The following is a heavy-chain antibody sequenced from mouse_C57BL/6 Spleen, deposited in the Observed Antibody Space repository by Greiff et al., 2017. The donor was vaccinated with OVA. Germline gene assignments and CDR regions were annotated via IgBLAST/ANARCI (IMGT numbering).Heavy chain of an antibody. V-gene: IGHV1-18*01. CDR1: GYTFTDYN. J-gene: IGHJ1*03. Sequence: EVQLQQSGPELVKPGASVKIPCKASGYTFTDYNMDWVKQSHGKSLEWIGDINPNNGGTIYNQKFKGKATLTVDKSSSTAYMELRSLTSEDTAVYYCARRYYGSSFRYFDVWGTGTTVTVSS. D-gene: IGHD1-1*01. CDR3: ARRYYGSSFRYFDV. CDR2: INPNNGGT.